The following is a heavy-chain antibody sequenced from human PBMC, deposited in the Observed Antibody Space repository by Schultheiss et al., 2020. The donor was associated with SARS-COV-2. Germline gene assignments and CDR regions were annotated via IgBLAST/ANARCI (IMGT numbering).Heavy chain of an antibody. CDR3: AKGAPIYYDFWSGPEEIDY. CDR1: GFTFSSYQ. V-gene: IGHV3-23*01. J-gene: IGHJ4*02. CDR2: ISGSGGST. D-gene: IGHD3-3*01. Sequence: GGSLRLSCAASGFTFSSYQMNWVRQAPGKGLEWVSAISGSGGSTYYADSVKGRFTISRDNSKNTLYLQMNSLRAEDTAVYYCAKGAPIYYDFWSGPEEIDYWGQGTLVTVSS.